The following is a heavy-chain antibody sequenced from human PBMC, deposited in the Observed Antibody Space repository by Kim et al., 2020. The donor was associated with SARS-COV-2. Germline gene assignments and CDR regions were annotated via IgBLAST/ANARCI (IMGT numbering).Heavy chain of an antibody. J-gene: IGHJ6*02. D-gene: IGHD2-15*01. Sequence: DYVKGRFTIYRDNYKNTLYLQTNSLGAEDTAVYYCANPRGLVVIHYDMDVWGQGTTVTVSS. CDR3: ANPRGLVVIHYDMDV. V-gene: IGHV3-23*01.